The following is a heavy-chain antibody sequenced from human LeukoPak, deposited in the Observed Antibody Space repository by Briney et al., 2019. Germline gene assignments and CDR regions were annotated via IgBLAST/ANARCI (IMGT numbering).Heavy chain of an antibody. Sequence: PSETLSLTCTVSGGSISGYYWTWIRQPPGRGLEWIGYMFYTGSTNYNPSLQSRVTISLDTSKNAFSLKLSSVTAADTAAYYCARAYYDSSGYYSYYFDSWGQGTLVTVSS. CDR3: ARAYYDSSGYYSYYFDS. V-gene: IGHV4-59*01. J-gene: IGHJ4*02. CDR1: GGSISGYY. CDR2: MFYTGST. D-gene: IGHD3-22*01.